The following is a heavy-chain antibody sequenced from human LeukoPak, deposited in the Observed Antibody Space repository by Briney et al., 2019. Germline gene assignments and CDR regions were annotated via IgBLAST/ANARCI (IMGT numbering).Heavy chain of an antibody. D-gene: IGHD2-21*02. Sequence: GGSLRLSCAASGFTFSSYAMSWVRQAPGKGLEWVSAISGSGGSTYYADSVKGRFTISRDNSKNTLYLQMNSLRAEDTAVYYCAKGLILGYCGGDCYSYFDYWGQGTLVTVSS. CDR3: AKGLILGYCGGDCYSYFDY. V-gene: IGHV3-23*01. J-gene: IGHJ4*02. CDR1: GFTFSSYA. CDR2: ISGSGGST.